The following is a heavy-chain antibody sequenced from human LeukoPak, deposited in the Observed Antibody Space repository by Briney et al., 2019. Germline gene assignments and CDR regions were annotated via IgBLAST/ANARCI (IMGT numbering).Heavy chain of an antibody. Sequence: SETLSLTCAVYGGSFSGYYWSWIRQPPGKGLEWIGEINHSGSTNYNPSLKSRVTISVDTSKNQFSLKLTSVTAADTAVYYCARGPSRAFVVVTAIGFDYWGKGTLVTVSS. CDR3: ARGPSRAFVVVTAIGFDY. D-gene: IGHD2-21*02. CDR2: INHSGST. V-gene: IGHV4-34*01. CDR1: GGSFSGYY. J-gene: IGHJ4*02.